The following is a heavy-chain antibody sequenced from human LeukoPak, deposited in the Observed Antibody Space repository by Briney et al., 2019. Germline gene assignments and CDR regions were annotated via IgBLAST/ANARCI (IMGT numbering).Heavy chain of an antibody. CDR3: ARTRVKMEMREFDY. V-gene: IGHV5-51*01. CDR1: GYSFTSYW. Sequence: ESLKISCKGSGYSFTSYWIGWVRHMPGKRLGWMGIIYPGDSVTRDSPSFQGQVPISADKSISTAYLQWSSLKASDTAMYYCARTRVKMEMREFDYWGQGTLVTVSS. CDR2: IYPGDSVT. J-gene: IGHJ4*02. D-gene: IGHD5-24*01.